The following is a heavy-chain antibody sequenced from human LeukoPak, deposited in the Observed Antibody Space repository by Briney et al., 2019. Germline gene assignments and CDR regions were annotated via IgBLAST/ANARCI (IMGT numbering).Heavy chain of an antibody. V-gene: IGHV3-30*02. D-gene: IGHD6-19*01. CDR1: GFTFSSYG. CDR2: IRYDGSNK. J-gene: IGHJ4*02. Sequence: GGSLRLSCAASGFTFSSYGMHWVRQAPGKGLEWVAFIRYDGSNKYYADSVKGRFTISRDNSKNTLYLQMNSLGAEDTAVYYCAKASGWFPNYFDYWGQGTLVTVSS. CDR3: AKASGWFPNYFDY.